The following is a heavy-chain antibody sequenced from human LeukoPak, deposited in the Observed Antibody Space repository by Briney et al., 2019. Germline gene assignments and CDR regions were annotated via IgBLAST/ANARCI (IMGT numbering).Heavy chain of an antibody. V-gene: IGHV1-46*01. D-gene: IGHD3-16*01. CDR2: INPRGGST. CDR3: ARAGGLTVPLSYYYYYYMDV. J-gene: IGHJ6*03. Sequence: ASVKASCKASGYTFTSYYMHWVRQAPGQGREWMGIINPRGGSTSHAQTLQGRVTMTRDTSTSTVYMELSSLRSEDTAVYYCARAGGLTVPLSYYYYYYMDVWGKGTTVTVSS. CDR1: GYTFTSYY.